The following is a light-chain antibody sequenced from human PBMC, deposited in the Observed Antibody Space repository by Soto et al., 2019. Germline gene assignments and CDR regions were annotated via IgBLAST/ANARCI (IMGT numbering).Light chain of an antibody. J-gene: IGLJ3*02. V-gene: IGLV7-46*01. CDR2: DIS. Sequence: QAVVTQEPSLTVSPGGTVTLTRGSSTGAVTSGHYPYWFQQKPGQAPTTLIYDISSKHSWTPARFSGSLLGGKAALTLSGAQPEDEAEYYCLLSYSGDWVFGGGTKLTVL. CDR1: TGAVTSGHY. CDR3: LLSYSGDWV.